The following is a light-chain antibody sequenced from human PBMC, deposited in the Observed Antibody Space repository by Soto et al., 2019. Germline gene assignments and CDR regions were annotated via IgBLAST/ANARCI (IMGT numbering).Light chain of an antibody. CDR3: QSYDSSNLV. J-gene: IGLJ3*02. CDR2: EDN. V-gene: IGLV6-57*04. CDR1: SGSIASNY. Sequence: NFMLTQPHSVSESPGKTVTISCTRSSGSIASNYVQWYQQRPGSAPTNVLYEDNQRSSGVPDRFSGSIDTSSNSASLTISGLKTEDEADYYCQSYDSSNLVFGGGTKLTVL.